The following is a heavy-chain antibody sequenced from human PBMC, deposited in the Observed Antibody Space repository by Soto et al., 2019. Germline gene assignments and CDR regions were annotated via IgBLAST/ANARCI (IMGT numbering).Heavy chain of an antibody. Sequence: QVQLQESGPGLVKTSGTLSLTCAVSGDSISSSSSWWSWVCQSPGKGLEWIGEVFHTGSTNYNPSLKSRLTLSVDKSKNQFSLKLSSVTAADTAVYYCARTLGAAGTALEYWGQGTLVTVSS. CDR1: GDSISSSSSW. V-gene: IGHV4-4*02. J-gene: IGHJ4*02. D-gene: IGHD6-13*01. CDR2: VFHTGST. CDR3: ARTLGAAGTALEY.